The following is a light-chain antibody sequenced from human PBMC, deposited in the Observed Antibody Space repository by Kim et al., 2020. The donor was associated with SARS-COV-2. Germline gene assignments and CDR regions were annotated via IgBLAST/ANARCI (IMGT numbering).Light chain of an antibody. Sequence: PGETARSTCGGKNNGSKSVDWYQQRPGQDPVVVIHYDNDRPSGMPERFSGANSGNTATLTISKVEAGDEADYSCQVWDSSSGHSVVFGGGTQLTVL. J-gene: IGLJ2*01. CDR1: NNGSKS. CDR3: QVWDSSSGHSVV. V-gene: IGLV3-21*04. CDR2: YDN.